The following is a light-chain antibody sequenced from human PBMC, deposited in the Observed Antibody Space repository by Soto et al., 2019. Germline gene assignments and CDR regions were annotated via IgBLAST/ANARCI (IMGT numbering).Light chain of an antibody. J-gene: IGLJ3*02. CDR2: SNI. CDR1: SSNIGSNT. V-gene: IGLV1-44*01. Sequence: QYVLTQPPSASGTPGQRVTISCSGSSSNIGSNTVNWYQQLPGTAPKLLIYSNIQRPSGVPDRFSGSKSGTSASLAISGLQSEDEADYYCAAWDDSLNGRVFGGGTKLTVL. CDR3: AAWDDSLNGRV.